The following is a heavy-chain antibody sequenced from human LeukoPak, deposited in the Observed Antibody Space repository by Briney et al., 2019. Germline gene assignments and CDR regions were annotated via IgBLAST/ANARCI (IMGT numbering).Heavy chain of an antibody. J-gene: IGHJ5*02. V-gene: IGHV3-48*04. CDR2: ISSSSSTI. CDR1: GFTFSSYS. D-gene: IGHD4-17*01. Sequence: PGGSLRLSCAASGFTFSSYSMNWVRQAPGKGLEWVSYISSSSSTIYYADSVKGRFTISRDNAKNSLYLQMNSLRAEDTAVYYCAREKILGELAFSVGRTGWFDPWGQGTLVTVSS. CDR3: AREKILGELAFSVGRTGWFDP.